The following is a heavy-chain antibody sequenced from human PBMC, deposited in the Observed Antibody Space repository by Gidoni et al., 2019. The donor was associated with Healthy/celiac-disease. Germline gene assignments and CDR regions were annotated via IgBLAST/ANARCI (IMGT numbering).Heavy chain of an antibody. V-gene: IGHV1-69*06. D-gene: IGHD1-20*01. J-gene: IGHJ5*02. CDR2: IIPMFGTA. Sequence: QVQLVQSGAEVKKPGSSVKVSCKASGGTFSRYGISWVRQAPGQGLEWMGGIIPMFGTANYAQNFQGRVTITADKSTSTAHMELSSLRSEDTAVYYCAGFLTALYNWFDPWGQGTLVTVSS. CDR1: GGTFSRYG. CDR3: AGFLTALYNWFDP.